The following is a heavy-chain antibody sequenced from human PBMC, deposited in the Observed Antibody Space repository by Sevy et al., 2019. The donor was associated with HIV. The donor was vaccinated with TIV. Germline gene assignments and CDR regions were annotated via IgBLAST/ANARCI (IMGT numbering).Heavy chain of an antibody. Sequence: GGSLRLSCAASGFTFSNVWMTWVRQAPGKGLEWVGHSKIKTDGGTTDNAAPVRGRFTITRDDSKNTLYLQMNSLKIEDTAVYYCTTGGSLFQHWGQGTLVTVSS. J-gene: IGHJ1*01. CDR1: GFTFSNVW. CDR2: SKIKTDGGTT. CDR3: TTGGSLFQH. V-gene: IGHV3-15*01. D-gene: IGHD3-16*01.